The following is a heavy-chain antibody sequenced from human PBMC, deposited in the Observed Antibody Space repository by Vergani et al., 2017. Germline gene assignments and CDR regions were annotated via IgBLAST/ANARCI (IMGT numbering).Heavy chain of an antibody. J-gene: IGHJ1*01. CDR2: ISYDGTQK. D-gene: IGHD1-1*01. V-gene: IGHV3-30*03. CDR3: ATKSCGTPGCQIGYFRE. CDR1: GFTSSYYG. Sequence: QVHLVESGGGVVQPGRSLRLSCVVSGFTSSYYGMHWVRQAPGKGLEWVAVISYDGTQKYYADYVKGRFTISRDNSKSTLYLQMNSLRTEDTAVYYCATKSCGTPGCQIGYFREWVQGTLVTVSS.